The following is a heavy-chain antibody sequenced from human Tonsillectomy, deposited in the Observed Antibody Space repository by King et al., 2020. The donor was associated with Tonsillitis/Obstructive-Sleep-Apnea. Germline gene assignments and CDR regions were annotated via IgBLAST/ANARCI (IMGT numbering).Heavy chain of an antibody. J-gene: IGHJ5*02. D-gene: IGHD3-22*01. Sequence: VQLVESGGGLVQPGGSLRLSCAASGFTFSSYEMNWVRQAPGKGLEWVSHISSSGSTIYYADSVKGRFTISRDNAKKSLYLQMNSLRAEDTAVYYCARAKSRITMIVAAYMREGFDPWGQGTLVTVSS. CDR3: ARAKSRITMIVAAYMREGFDP. CDR1: GFTFSSYE. V-gene: IGHV3-48*03. CDR2: ISSSGSTI.